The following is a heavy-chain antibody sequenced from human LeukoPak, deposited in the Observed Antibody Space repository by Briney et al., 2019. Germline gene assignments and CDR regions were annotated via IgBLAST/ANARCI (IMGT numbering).Heavy chain of an antibody. Sequence: SVKVSCKASGGTFSSYTISWVRQAPGQGLEWMGRIIPILGIANYAQKFQGRVTITADKSTSTAYMELSSLRSEDTAVYYCARDVPREAFDIWGQGTMVTVSS. CDR1: GGTFSSYT. V-gene: IGHV1-69*04. CDR2: IIPILGIA. D-gene: IGHD3-10*02. J-gene: IGHJ3*02. CDR3: ARDVPREAFDI.